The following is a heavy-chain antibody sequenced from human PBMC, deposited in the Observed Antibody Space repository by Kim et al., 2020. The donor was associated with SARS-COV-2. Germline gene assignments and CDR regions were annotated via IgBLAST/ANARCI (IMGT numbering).Heavy chain of an antibody. CDR3: ARYSGSAFDI. J-gene: IGHJ3*02. D-gene: IGHD1-26*01. Sequence: GGSLRLSCAASGITFSSYWMHWVRQAPGKGLVSVSNIGGDGTGAKYADSVKGRFTISRDNAKNTLYLQMNNLRPDDAAVYYCARYSGSAFDIWGQGTMV. V-gene: IGHV3-74*01. CDR1: GITFSSYW. CDR2: IGGDGTGA.